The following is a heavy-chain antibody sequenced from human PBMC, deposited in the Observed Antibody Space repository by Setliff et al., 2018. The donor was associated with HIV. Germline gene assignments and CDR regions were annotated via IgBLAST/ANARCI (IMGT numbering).Heavy chain of an antibody. V-gene: IGHV3-21*01. Sequence: LRLSCAASGFTFSSYSMNWVRQAPGKGLEWVSSISSSSSYIYYADSVKGRFTISRDNAKNSLYLQMNSLRAEDTAVYYCARVRLYSSALDYWGQGTLVTVSS. D-gene: IGHD3-22*01. J-gene: IGHJ4*02. CDR3: ARVRLYSSALDY. CDR1: GFTFSSYS. CDR2: ISSSSSYI.